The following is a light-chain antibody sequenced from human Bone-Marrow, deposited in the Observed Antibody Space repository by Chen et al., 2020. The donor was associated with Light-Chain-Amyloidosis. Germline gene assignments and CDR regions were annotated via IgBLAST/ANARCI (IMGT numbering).Light chain of an antibody. CDR3: QSADSSGTYEVM. V-gene: IGLV3-25*03. CDR1: DLPTKY. CDR2: RDT. Sequence: SYELTQPPSVSVSPGQTARITCSGDDLPTKYAYWYQQKPGQAPVLVIHRDTERPSGISERFSGSSSGTPATLTISGVQAEDEADYHCQSADSSGTYEVMFGRGTKLTVL. J-gene: IGLJ3*02.